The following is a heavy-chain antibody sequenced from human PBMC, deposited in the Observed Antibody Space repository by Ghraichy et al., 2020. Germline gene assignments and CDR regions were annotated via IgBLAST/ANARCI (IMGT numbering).Heavy chain of an antibody. Sequence: GESLNISCKGSGYSFTSYWIGWVRQMPGKGLEWMGIIYPGDSDTRYSPSFQGQVTISADKSISTAYLQWSSLKASDTAMYYCARQEADWEQQLVHLDYWGQGTLVTVSS. D-gene: IGHD6-13*01. CDR1: GYSFTSYW. V-gene: IGHV5-51*01. J-gene: IGHJ4*02. CDR3: ARQEADWEQQLVHLDY. CDR2: IYPGDSDT.